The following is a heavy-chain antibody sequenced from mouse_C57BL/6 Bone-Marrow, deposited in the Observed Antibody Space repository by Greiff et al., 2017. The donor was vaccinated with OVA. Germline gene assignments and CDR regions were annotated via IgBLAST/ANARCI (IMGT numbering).Heavy chain of an antibody. J-gene: IGHJ3*01. V-gene: IGHV1-42*01. D-gene: IGHD1-1*01. CDR1: GYSFTGYY. Sequence: EVQLQQSGPELVKPGASVKISCKASGYSFTGYYMNWVKQSPEKSLEWIGEINPSTGGTTYNQKFKAKATLTVDKSSSTAYMQLKSLTSEDSAVYCGARSHYYGSSAFAYWGQGTLVTVSA. CDR2: INPSTGGT. CDR3: ARSHYYGSSAFAY.